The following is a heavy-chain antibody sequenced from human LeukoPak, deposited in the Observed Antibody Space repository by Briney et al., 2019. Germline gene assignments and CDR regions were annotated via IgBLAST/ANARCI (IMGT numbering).Heavy chain of an antibody. Sequence: PGGSLRLSCAASGFSLSNYWMHWVRQAPGKGLMWVSQISPDGSQTFYADSVKGRFTISRDNTKNTLFLQMDSLRAEDTALYYCVRSLRSADFWGQGTLVTVSS. CDR2: ISPDGSQT. V-gene: IGHV3-74*01. CDR3: VRSLRSADF. CDR1: GFSLSNYW. J-gene: IGHJ4*02.